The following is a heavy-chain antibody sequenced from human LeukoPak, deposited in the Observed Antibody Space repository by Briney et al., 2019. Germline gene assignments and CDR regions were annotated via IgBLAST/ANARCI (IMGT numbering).Heavy chain of an antibody. D-gene: IGHD1-26*01. CDR1: AFTFSSYW. CDR2: IKQDGSEK. J-gene: IGHJ6*03. CDR3: ARRRFSGSYSSYYYYYYMDV. Sequence: QPGGSLRLSCAASAFTFSSYWMSWVRQAPGKGLEWVANIKQDGSEKYYVDSVKGRFTISRDNAKNSLYLQMNSLRAEDTAVYYCARRRFSGSYSSYYYYYYMDVWGKGTTVTVSS. V-gene: IGHV3-7*01.